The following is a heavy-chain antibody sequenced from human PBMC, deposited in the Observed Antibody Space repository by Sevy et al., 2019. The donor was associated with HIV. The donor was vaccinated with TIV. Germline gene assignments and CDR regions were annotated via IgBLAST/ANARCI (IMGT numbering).Heavy chain of an antibody. CDR2: ISSSSSYI. V-gene: IGHV3-21*01. CDR3: AITPFSYGSSWSSGGMDV. D-gene: IGHD6-13*01. Sequence: GGSLRLSCAASGFTFSSYSMNWVRQAPGKGLEWVSSISSSSSYIYYADSVKGRFTISRDNAKNSLYLQMNSLRAEDTAVYYGAITPFSYGSSWSSGGMDVWGQGTTVTVSS. CDR1: GFTFSSYS. J-gene: IGHJ6*02.